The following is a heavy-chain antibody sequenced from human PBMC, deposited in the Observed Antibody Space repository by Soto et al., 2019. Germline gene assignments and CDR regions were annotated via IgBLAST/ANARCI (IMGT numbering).Heavy chain of an antibody. CDR1: GYTFTSYY. V-gene: IGHV1-46*01. CDR2: INPSGGST. D-gene: IGHD2-2*02. J-gene: IGHJ4*02. CDR3: ARDRFRDHYCSRTSCYTYYFDY. Sequence: ASVKVSCKASGYTFTSYYMHWVRQAPGQGLEWMGIINPSGGSTSYAQKLQGRVTTTTDTSTSTAYMELSSLRSDDTAVYYCARDRFRDHYCSRTSCYTYYFDYWGQGTLVTVSS.